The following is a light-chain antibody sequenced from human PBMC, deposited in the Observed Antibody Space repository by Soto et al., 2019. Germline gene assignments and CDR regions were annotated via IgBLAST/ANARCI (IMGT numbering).Light chain of an antibody. CDR3: QQSNNRPCT. V-gene: IGKV3-15*01. CDR2: DAS. J-gene: IGKJ1*01. Sequence: PGERATLSCRASQRVSGKLAWYQQKPGQAPRLLIYDASTRATGIPARFSGSGSGTEFTLTISSLQAEDVAVYYCQQSNNRPCTFGQGTKVDI. CDR1: QRVSGK.